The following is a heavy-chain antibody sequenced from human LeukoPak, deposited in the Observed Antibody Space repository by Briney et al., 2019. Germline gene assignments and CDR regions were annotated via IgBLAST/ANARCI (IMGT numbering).Heavy chain of an antibody. CDR1: GGTFSSYA. Sequence: SVKVSCKASGGTFSSYAISWVRQAPGQGLEWMGGIIPIFGTANYAQKFQGRVTITTDESTSTAYMELSSLRSEDTAVYYCARAGDIVVVPAAIGSYFDLWGRGTLVTVSS. CDR2: IIPIFGTA. CDR3: ARAGDIVVVPAAIGSYFDL. V-gene: IGHV1-69*05. J-gene: IGHJ2*01. D-gene: IGHD2-2*01.